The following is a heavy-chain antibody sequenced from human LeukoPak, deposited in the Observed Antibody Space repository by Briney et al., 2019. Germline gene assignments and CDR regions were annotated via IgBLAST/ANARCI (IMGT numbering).Heavy chain of an antibody. D-gene: IGHD3-3*01. J-gene: IGHJ4*02. CDR3: ARFLRRGTFDY. Sequence: GGSLRLSCAASGFTFSSYWMSWVRQAPGKGLEWVANMKQDGSDKYYVDSVKGRFTISRDNAKNSLYLQMNSLRAEDTAVYYCARFLRRGTFDYWGQGTLVTVSS. CDR1: GFTFSSYW. V-gene: IGHV3-7*01. CDR2: MKQDGSDK.